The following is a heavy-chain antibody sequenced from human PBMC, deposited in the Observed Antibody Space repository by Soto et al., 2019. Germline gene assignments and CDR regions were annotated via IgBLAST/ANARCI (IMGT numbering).Heavy chain of an antibody. D-gene: IGHD2-2*01. Sequence: SETLSLTCTVSGGSISSYYWSWIRQPPGKGLEWIGYIYYSGSTNYNPSLKSRVTISVDTSKNQFSLKLSSVTAADTAVYYCAREAIVVVPAANYFAYWGQGTLVTVSS. CDR1: GGSISSYY. CDR2: IYYSGST. V-gene: IGHV4-59*01. CDR3: AREAIVVVPAANYFAY. J-gene: IGHJ4*02.